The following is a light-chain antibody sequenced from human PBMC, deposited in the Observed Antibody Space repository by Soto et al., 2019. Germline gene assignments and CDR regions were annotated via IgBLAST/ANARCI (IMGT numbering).Light chain of an antibody. CDR1: QTISSTY. CDR3: QQYNNWPPDRT. Sequence: EIVLTQSPGTLSLSPGERATLSCRASQTISSTYLAWYQQKPGQAPRLLIYDLSSRATGIPDRFSGSGSETDFTLTISSLQSEDFAIYFCQQYNNWPPDRTFGQGTKVEIK. CDR2: DLS. J-gene: IGKJ1*01. V-gene: IGKV3-20*01.